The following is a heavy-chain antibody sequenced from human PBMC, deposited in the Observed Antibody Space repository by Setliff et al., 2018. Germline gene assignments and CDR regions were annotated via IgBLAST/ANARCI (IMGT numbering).Heavy chain of an antibody. CDR3: ARDVPLTTVTKNYFGP. D-gene: IGHD4-17*01. CDR2: ISPYNGRT. V-gene: IGHV1-18*01. CDR1: GYTFTYFG. J-gene: IGHJ5*02. Sequence: ASVKVSCKASGYTFTYFGLSWVRQAPGQGLEWMGWISPYNGRTTYAQRFQGRITMTTDTSTDTAYMELRNLRSDDTAVYYCARDVPLTTVTKNYFGPWGQGTLVTVS.